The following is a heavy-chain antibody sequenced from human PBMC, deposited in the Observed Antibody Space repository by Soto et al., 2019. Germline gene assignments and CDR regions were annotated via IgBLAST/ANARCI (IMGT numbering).Heavy chain of an antibody. CDR1: GFSLSTSGVG. CDR2: IYWNDDK. V-gene: IGHV2-5*01. CDR3: ARGLATLPVFAFDI. D-gene: IGHD6-6*01. J-gene: IGHJ3*02. Sequence: SGPTLVNPTQTLTLTCTFSGFSLSTSGVGVGWIRQPPGKALEWLALIYWNDDKRYSPSLKSRLTITKDTSKNHVVLIMTDMDPVDTATYYCARGLATLPVFAFDIWGQGTMVTVSS.